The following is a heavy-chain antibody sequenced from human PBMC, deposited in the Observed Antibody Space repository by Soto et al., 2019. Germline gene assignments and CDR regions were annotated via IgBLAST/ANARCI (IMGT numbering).Heavy chain of an antibody. CDR1: GGTFSSYA. CDR2: IIPVLGTA. CDR3: ARVYYYDSSGYYWGAADI. Sequence: SVKVSCKVSGGTFSSYAFSWVRKAPGQGLEWMGGIIPVLGTANDAQKFQGRVTITADKSTSTTYMDLSSLRSEDTAVYYCARVYYYDSSGYYWGAADIWGQGTMVTVSS. V-gene: IGHV1-69*10. J-gene: IGHJ3*02. D-gene: IGHD3-22*01.